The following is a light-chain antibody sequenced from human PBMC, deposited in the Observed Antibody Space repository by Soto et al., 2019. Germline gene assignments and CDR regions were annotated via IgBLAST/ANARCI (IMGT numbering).Light chain of an antibody. CDR3: QQYGSSPPWT. CDR2: GAS. CDR1: QSVSSSY. Sequence: EIVLTQSPGTLSLSPGERATLSCRASQSVSSSYLAWYQQKPGQAPRLLIYGASSRATVIPDRFSGSGCGKEFTLTISSLEPEEFAVYYCQQYGSSPPWTFGQGNKVEIK. J-gene: IGKJ1*01. V-gene: IGKV3-20*01.